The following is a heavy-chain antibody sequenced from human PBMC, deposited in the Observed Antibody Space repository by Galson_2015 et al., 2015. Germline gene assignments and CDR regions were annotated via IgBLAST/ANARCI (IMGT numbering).Heavy chain of an antibody. CDR3: ARALPIYYYYGMDV. J-gene: IGHJ6*02. CDR1: GYTFTSYD. CDR2: MNPNSGNT. V-gene: IGHV1-8*01. D-gene: IGHD2-21*01. Sequence: QSGAEVKKPGESLKISCKASGYTFTSYDINWVRQATGQGLEWMGWMNPNSGNTGYAQKFQGRVTMTRNTSISTAYMELSSLRSEDTAVYYCARALPIYYYYGMDVWGQGTTVTVSS.